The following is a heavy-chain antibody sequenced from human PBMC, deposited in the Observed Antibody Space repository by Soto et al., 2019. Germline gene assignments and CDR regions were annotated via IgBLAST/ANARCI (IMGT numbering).Heavy chain of an antibody. V-gene: IGHV3-23*01. CDR1: GFTFSSYA. D-gene: IGHD3-22*01. J-gene: IGHJ4*02. CDR3: AKVFYYYDSSGYYYFDY. CDR2: ISGSGSTI. Sequence: SGGSLRLSCAASGFTFSSYAVSWVRQAPGKGPEWISSISGSGSTIYYADSVKGRFTISRDNSKNTLYLQMSSLRAEDTAVYYCAKVFYYYDSSGYYYFDYWGQGTM.